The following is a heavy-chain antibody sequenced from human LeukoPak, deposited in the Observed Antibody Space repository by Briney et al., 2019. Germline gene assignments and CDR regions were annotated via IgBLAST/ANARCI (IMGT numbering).Heavy chain of an antibody. D-gene: IGHD3-10*01. CDR3: AKDYYGSGSSIDY. Sequence: PGGSLRLSCAASGFTFSSYGMHWVRQAPGKGLEWVAFIRYDGSNKYYADSVKGRFTVSRDNSKNTLYLQMNSLRAEDTAVYYCAKDYYGSGSSIDYWGQGTLVTVSS. CDR2: IRYDGSNK. CDR1: GFTFSSYG. J-gene: IGHJ4*02. V-gene: IGHV3-30*02.